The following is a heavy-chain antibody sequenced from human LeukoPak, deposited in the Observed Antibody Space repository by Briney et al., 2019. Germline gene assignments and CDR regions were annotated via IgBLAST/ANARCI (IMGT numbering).Heavy chain of an antibody. Sequence: SETLSLTWAVYGGSFSGYYWSWIRQPPGKGLEWIGEINHSGSTNYNPSLKSRVTISVDTSKNQFSLKLSSLTAADTAVYYCAKRAGNYDSSGYPHWGQGTLVTVSS. D-gene: IGHD3-22*01. CDR3: AKRAGNYDSSGYPH. J-gene: IGHJ4*02. CDR2: INHSGST. CDR1: GGSFSGYY. V-gene: IGHV4-34*01.